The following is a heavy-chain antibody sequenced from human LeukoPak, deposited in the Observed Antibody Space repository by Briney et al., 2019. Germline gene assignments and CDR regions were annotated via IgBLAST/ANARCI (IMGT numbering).Heavy chain of an antibody. J-gene: IGHJ4*02. CDR2: ISYDGSNK. D-gene: IGHD6-13*01. Sequence: GGSLRLSCAASGFTYTKHAMHWVRQAPGKGLEWVAVISYDGSNKKYADSVKGRFTISRDNSKNTLYLQMNSLRAEDTAVYYCARDHRGDQQLVPLDVYLDYWGQGTLVTVSS. CDR1: GFTYTKHA. CDR3: ARDHRGDQQLVPLDVYLDY. V-gene: IGHV3-30*04.